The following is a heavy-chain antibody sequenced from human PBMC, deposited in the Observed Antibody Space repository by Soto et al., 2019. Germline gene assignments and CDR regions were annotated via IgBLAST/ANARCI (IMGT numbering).Heavy chain of an antibody. CDR1: GFTFSDYY. D-gene: IGHD1-7*01. V-gene: IGHV3-11*01. J-gene: IGHJ4*02. Sequence: QVQLVESGGGLVKPGGSLRLSCAASGFTFSDYYMSWIRQAPGKGLEWVSYISSSGTTIFYADSLRGRFTISRDNAKKSLYLQMNSLRGEDTAVYYCAREPSNWNYCFDYWGQGTLLTVSS. CDR3: AREPSNWNYCFDY. CDR2: ISSSGTTI.